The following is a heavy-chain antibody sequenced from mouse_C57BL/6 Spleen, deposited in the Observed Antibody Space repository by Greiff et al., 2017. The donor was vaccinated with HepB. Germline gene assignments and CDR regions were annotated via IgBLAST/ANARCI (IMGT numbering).Heavy chain of an antibody. V-gene: IGHV1-52*01. CDR2: IDPSDSDT. J-gene: IGHJ4*01. Sequence: QVQLQQPGAELVRPGSSVKLSCKASGYTFTSYWMHWVKQRPIQGLEWIGNIDPSDSDTHYNQTFKDKATLTLDKSSRTAYMQLSSLTSEDSAVYYGATLMITTAAMDYWGQGTADTVSS. CDR3: ATLMITTAAMDY. D-gene: IGHD2-4*01. CDR1: GYTFTSYW.